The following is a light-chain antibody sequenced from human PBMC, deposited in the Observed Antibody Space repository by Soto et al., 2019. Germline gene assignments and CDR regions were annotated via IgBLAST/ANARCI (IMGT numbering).Light chain of an antibody. J-gene: IGKJ5*01. Sequence: DLQLTQSPSFLSTSVGDRVTITCRASQAIRNYLAWYQQKPGRAPKLLIYAASTLQTGVPSRFSGSGSGTEFTLTISSLQPEDFATYYCQHLNSYPITFGQGTRLEIK. V-gene: IGKV1-9*01. CDR3: QHLNSYPIT. CDR2: AAS. CDR1: QAIRNY.